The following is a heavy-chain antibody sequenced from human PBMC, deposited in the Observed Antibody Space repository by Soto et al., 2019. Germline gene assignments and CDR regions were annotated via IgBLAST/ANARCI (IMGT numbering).Heavy chain of an antibody. CDR3: ARDCSSSSCSVWRY. D-gene: IGHD2-2*01. Sequence: EVQLLESGGNLVQPGGSLRLSCAASGFSLKNYAMTWVRQAPGKGLEWVSGITGSGDKTYYADSVKGRFIISRDNSENTLYLQMNSLRAEDTALYYWARDCSSSSCSVWRYWGQGTQVTVSS. J-gene: IGHJ4*02. V-gene: IGHV3-23*01. CDR2: ITGSGDKT. CDR1: GFSLKNYA.